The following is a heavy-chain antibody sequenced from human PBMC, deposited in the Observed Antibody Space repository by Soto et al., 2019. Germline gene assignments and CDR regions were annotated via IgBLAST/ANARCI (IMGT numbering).Heavy chain of an antibody. D-gene: IGHD1-26*01. V-gene: IGHV4-39*01. CDR3: ASLYSGSYPNWFDP. CDR1: GGSISSSSYY. J-gene: IGHJ5*02. Sequence: SETLSLTCTVSGGSISSSSYYWGWIRQPPGKGLKWIGSIYYSGSTYYNPSLKSRVTISVDTSKNQFSLKLSSVTAADTAVYYCASLYSGSYPNWFDPWGQGTLVXVSS. CDR2: IYYSGST.